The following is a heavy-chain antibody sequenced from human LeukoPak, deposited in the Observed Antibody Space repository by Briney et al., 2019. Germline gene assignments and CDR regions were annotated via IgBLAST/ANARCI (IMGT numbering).Heavy chain of an antibody. CDR2: IYRSGTT. V-gene: IGHV4-38-2*01. CDR3: ARHTDFWDY. Sequence: SETLSLTCAVSGYSINSGYYWGWIRQPPGKGLEWIGTIYRSGTTYYNSSLQSRVTTSGDTSKNQFSLNLRSVTAADTAVYYCARHTDFWDYWGQGTLATVSS. J-gene: IGHJ4*02. CDR1: GYSINSGYY. D-gene: IGHD3-3*01.